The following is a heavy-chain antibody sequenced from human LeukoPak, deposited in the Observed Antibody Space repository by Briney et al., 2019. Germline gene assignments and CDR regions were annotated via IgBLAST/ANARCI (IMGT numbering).Heavy chain of an antibody. CDR3: AKFNGGDYYGSGSYYNVIPGYFDY. CDR1: GFTFSSYA. CDR2: ISGRGGST. V-gene: IGHV3-23*01. D-gene: IGHD3-10*01. Sequence: GGSLRLSCAASGFTFSSYAMSWVRQAPGKGLEWVSAISGRGGSTYYADSVKGRFTISRDNSKNTLYLQMNSLRAEDTAVYYCAKFNGGDYYGSGSYYNVIPGYFDYWGQGTLVTVSS. J-gene: IGHJ4*02.